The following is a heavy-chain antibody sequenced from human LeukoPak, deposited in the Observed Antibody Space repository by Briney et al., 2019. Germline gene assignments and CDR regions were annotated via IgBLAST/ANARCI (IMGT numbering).Heavy chain of an antibody. J-gene: IGHJ4*02. CDR2: IYYSGSN. Sequence: SETLSLTCTVSGGSISSYYWSWIRQPPGKGLEGIGYIYYSGSNNYNPSLKSRVTISVDTSKNQFSLKLSSVTAADTAVYYCARIEWYYYDSSGLGPFDYWGQGTLVTVSS. V-gene: IGHV4-59*01. D-gene: IGHD3-22*01. CDR1: GGSISSYY. CDR3: ARIEWYYYDSSGLGPFDY.